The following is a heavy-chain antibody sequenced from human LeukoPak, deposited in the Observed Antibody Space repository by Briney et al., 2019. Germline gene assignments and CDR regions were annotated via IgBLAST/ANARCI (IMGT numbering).Heavy chain of an antibody. Sequence: PGGSLRLSCAASGFTVSTNCMTWVRQAPGKGLEWVSAISGSGGSTYYADSVKGRFTISRDNSKNTLYLQMNSLRAEDTAVYYCAKSIVVVPGDDAFDIWGQGTMVTVSS. D-gene: IGHD2-2*01. CDR1: GFTVSTNC. V-gene: IGHV3-23*01. CDR3: AKSIVVVPGDDAFDI. J-gene: IGHJ3*02. CDR2: ISGSGGST.